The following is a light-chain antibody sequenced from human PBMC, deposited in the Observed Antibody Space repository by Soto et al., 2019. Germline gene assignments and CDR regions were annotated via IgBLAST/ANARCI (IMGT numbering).Light chain of an antibody. CDR3: QQFGSSLP. Sequence: EIVLTQSPGTLSLSPGERATLSCRASQSVGSSLAWYQQKPGQAPRLLIYSVSNRATGIPDRFSGRGSGTDFTLTISRLEPEDFAVYYSQQFGSSLPFGGGTKFDIK. CDR1: QSVGSS. CDR2: SVS. V-gene: IGKV3-20*01. J-gene: IGKJ4*01.